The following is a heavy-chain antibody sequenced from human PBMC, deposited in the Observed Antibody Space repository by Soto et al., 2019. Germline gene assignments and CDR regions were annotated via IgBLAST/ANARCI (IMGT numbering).Heavy chain of an antibody. Sequence: GGSLRLSCSASGFTFSSYAMHWVRQAPGKGLEYVSAISSNGGSTYYADSVKGRFTISRDNSKNTLYLQMSSLRAEDTAVYYCVKLGASPGVAATFDYWGQGTMGTVSS. CDR3: VKLGASPGVAATFDY. CDR2: ISSNGGST. V-gene: IGHV3-64D*08. CDR1: GFTFSSYA. D-gene: IGHD2-15*01. J-gene: IGHJ4*02.